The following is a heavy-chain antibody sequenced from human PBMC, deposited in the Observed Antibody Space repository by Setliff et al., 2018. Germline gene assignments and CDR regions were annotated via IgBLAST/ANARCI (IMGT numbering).Heavy chain of an antibody. V-gene: IGHV3-30*02. J-gene: IGHJ3*02. CDR3: AKDLGGGAMMHAFDI. CDR2: IWYDGSNQ. D-gene: IGHD3-16*01. CDR1: GFTFSIYG. Sequence: PGESLKISCAASGFTFSIYGMHWVRQAPGKGLEWVSFIWYDGSNQHYADSVKGRFTISRDKSKMYLEMSSLRVEDTAIYYCAKDLGGGAMMHAFDIWGQGTMVTVSS.